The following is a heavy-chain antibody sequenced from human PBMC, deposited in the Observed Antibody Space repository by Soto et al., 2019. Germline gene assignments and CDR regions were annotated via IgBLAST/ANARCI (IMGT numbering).Heavy chain of an antibody. CDR3: AREPSFSITSLVVVTSPSYSGMAA. CDR2: INPSGGST. D-gene: IGHD3-3*01. J-gene: IGHJ6*04. Sequence: SSVQVSCTASGYTFTSYYMYWVRQAPGQGLEWMGIINPSGGSTSYAQKFQGRVTMTRDTSTSTVYMELSSLRSEDTAVYYCAREPSFSITSLVVVTSPSYSGMAAWGKGTRVTVSS. V-gene: IGHV1-46*01. CDR1: GYTFTSYY.